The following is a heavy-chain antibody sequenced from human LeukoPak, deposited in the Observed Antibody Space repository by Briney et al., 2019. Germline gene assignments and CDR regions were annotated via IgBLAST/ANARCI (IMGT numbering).Heavy chain of an antibody. CDR2: ITHSGGGT. V-gene: IGHV3-23*01. CDR3: AKVPASYGFSFDY. D-gene: IGHD3/OR15-3a*01. Sequence: GGSLRLSCAASGFTFSSYSMNWVRQAPGKGLEWVSAITHSGGGTYYADSVKGRFTISRDNSKNTLYLQMNSLRAEDTAVYYCAKVPASYGFSFDYWGQGTLVTVSS. CDR1: GFTFSSYS. J-gene: IGHJ4*02.